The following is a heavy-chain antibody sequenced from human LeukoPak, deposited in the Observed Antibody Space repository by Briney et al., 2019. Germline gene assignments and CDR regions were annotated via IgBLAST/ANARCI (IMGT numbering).Heavy chain of an antibody. CDR1: GFTFSSFG. CDR3: ARNLGSCSGGTCYEDF. V-gene: IGHV3-33*01. CDR2: MWDDGSKK. J-gene: IGHJ4*02. D-gene: IGHD2-15*01. Sequence: GGSLRLSCAASGFTFSSFGMHWVRQAPGKGLEWVAVMWDDGSKKHYADSVKGRFTISRDNSKNTLCLQMDSLRAEDTAVYYCARNLGSCSGGTCYEDFWGQGTLVTVSS.